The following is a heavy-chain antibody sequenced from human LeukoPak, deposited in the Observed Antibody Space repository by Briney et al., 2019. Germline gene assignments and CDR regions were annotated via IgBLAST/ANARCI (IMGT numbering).Heavy chain of an antibody. CDR1: GFTFDDYA. V-gene: IGHV3-43*02. CDR3: AKDISNWNSRHFDY. CDR2: ISGNGGNT. J-gene: IGHJ4*02. D-gene: IGHD1-7*01. Sequence: GGSLRLSCAASGFTFDDYAMHWVRQAPGKGLEWVSLISGNGGNTYYADSVKGRFTISRDNSKNSLSLQMNSLRTEDTALYYCAKDISNWNSRHFDYWGQGTPVTVSS.